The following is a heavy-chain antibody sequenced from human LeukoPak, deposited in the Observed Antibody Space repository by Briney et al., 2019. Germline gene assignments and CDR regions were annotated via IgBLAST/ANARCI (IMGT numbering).Heavy chain of an antibody. D-gene: IGHD4-17*01. CDR1: GFTFSSYY. CDR2: IKEDGSER. V-gene: IGHV3-7*01. J-gene: IGHJ4*02. CDR3: ARDLYGDYFFDF. Sequence: GGSLRLSCVASGFTFSSYYMSWVCQAPGKGLEWVANIKEDGSERYYVDSMKGRFTISRDNAKNSLYLQMNSLRAEDAAGYYCARDLYGDYFFDFWGQGTLVTVSS.